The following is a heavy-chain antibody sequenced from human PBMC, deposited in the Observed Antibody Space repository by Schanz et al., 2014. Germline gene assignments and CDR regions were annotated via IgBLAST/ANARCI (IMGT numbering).Heavy chain of an antibody. CDR3: ARGGPAYYFDD. J-gene: IGHJ4*02. CDR1: GFSVGNKY. V-gene: IGHV3-23*04. Sequence: EVQLVESGGGLVQPGGSLRLSCAASGFSVGNKYMNWVRQAPGKGLEWVSAISGSGGSTYYADSVKGRFTISRDNSRNTLYLQMKSLRAEDTAVYYCARGGPAYYFDDWGQGTLVNVSS. CDR2: ISGSGGST.